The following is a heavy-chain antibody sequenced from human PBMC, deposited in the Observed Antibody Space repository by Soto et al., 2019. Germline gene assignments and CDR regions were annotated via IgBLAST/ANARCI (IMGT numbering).Heavy chain of an antibody. V-gene: IGHV1-18*04. D-gene: IGHD2-2*01. CDR2: ISTYSGYT. J-gene: IGHJ4*02. Sequence: QGQLVQSGAEVKKPGASVKVSCKASGYSFTTYTISWVRQAPGQGLQWMGWISTYSGYTTYAQNLQGRVYITTETYTTTAYLEVRRLRSDDTAVYYCARVRGSSLVVPGASDYWGQGTLVTVSS. CDR1: GYSFTTYT. CDR3: ARVRGSSLVVPGASDY.